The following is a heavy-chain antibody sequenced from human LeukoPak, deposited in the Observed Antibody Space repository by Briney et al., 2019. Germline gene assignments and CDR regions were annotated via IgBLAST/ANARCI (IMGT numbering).Heavy chain of an antibody. D-gene: IGHD6-13*01. V-gene: IGHV3-23*01. CDR3: AKQSAGSAAWYSLHYDF. Sequence: GSLRLSCAASGFTLSSYAMTWVRQAPGRGLEWVSSVDGGGGGTYYADSVKGRFTISRDNSKDTLYLQMNGLRAEDTAVYFCAKQSAGSAAWYSLHYDFWGQGTLVTVSS. CDR2: VDGGGGGT. J-gene: IGHJ4*02. CDR1: GFTLSSYA.